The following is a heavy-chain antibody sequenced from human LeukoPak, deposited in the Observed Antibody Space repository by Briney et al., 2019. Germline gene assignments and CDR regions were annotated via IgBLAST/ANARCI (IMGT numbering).Heavy chain of an antibody. J-gene: IGHJ4*02. CDR2: ISYDGSNK. CDR3: ASPPSYYDSSGYSQV. CDR1: GFTFSSYA. Sequence: QPGRSLRLSCAASGFTFSSYAMHWVRQAPGKGLEWVAVISYDGSNKYYADSVKGRFTISRDNSKNTLYLQTNSLRAEDTAVYYCASPPSYYDSSGYSQVWGQGTLVTVSS. V-gene: IGHV3-30-3*01. D-gene: IGHD3-22*01.